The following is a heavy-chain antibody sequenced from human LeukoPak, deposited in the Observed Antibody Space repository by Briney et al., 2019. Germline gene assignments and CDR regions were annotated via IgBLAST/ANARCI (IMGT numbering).Heavy chain of an antibody. D-gene: IGHD1-7*01. J-gene: IGHJ4*02. Sequence: SETLSLTCTVSGGSISSYYWSWIRQPPGKGLEWIGYIYYSRSTNYNPSLKSRVTISVDTSKNQFSLKLSSVTAADTAVYYCARADITGTYFDYWGQGTLVTVSS. CDR2: IYYSRST. CDR1: GGSISSYY. CDR3: ARADITGTYFDY. V-gene: IGHV4-59*01.